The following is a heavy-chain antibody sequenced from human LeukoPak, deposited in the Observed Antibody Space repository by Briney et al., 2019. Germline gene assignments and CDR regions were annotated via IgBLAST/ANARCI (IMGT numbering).Heavy chain of an antibody. CDR3: ARGNPVTMIVELDY. CDR1: GYTFTSYG. J-gene: IGHJ4*02. CDR2: INPNSGGT. V-gene: IGHV1-2*06. D-gene: IGHD3-22*01. Sequence: GASVTVSCKASGYTFTSYGISWVRQAPGQGLEWMGRINPNSGGTNYAQKFQGRVTMTRDTSISTAYMELSRLRSDDTAVYYCARGNPVTMIVELDYWGQGTLVTVSS.